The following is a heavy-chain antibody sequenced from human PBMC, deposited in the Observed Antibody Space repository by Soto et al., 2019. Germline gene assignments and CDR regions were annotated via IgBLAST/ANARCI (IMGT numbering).Heavy chain of an antibody. CDR1: GGSVSSYY. V-gene: IGHV4-4*07. J-gene: IGHJ6*02. CDR3: ASKRGNGMDV. CDR2: IHTTDST. D-gene: IGHD3-10*01. Sequence: SETLSLTCTVSGGSVSSYYWSWIRQPAGKGMEWVGRIHTTDSTNYNPSLKSRVTMSIDTSNNQFSLKLYSLTAADTAVYYCASKRGNGMDVWGQGTTVTVSS.